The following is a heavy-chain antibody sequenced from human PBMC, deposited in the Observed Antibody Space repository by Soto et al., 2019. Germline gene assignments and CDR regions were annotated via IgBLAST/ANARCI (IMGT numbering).Heavy chain of an antibody. Sequence: EVQLLESGGGLVQPGGSLRLSCAASGFTFSSYAVSWVRQAPGKGLEWVSSINSGGTTYYADSVKGRFTISRDNSKSTLSLQMNSLRAEDTAVYYCAARGRFYFDYWGQGTLVTVSS. CDR1: GFTFSSYA. CDR3: AARGRFYFDY. V-gene: IGHV3-23*01. J-gene: IGHJ4*02. D-gene: IGHD1-26*01. CDR2: INSGGTT.